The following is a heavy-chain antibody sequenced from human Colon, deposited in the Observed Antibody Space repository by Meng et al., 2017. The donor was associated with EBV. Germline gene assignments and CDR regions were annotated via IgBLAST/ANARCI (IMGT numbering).Heavy chain of an antibody. CDR2: IYNTGNT. V-gene: IGHV4-61*01. Sequence: VQLQDSVQGLVKTSETLFLICSVSGAYVSSGNYYWNWIRQPPGKELEWIGYIYNTGNTNYTPSLKSRLTITIDTSKNQFSLNLNSVTAADTAVYDCARETHNSGCSKIDSWGQGTLVTVSS. CDR3: ARETHNSGCSKIDS. CDR1: GAYVSSGNYY. D-gene: IGHD5-12*01. J-gene: IGHJ4*02.